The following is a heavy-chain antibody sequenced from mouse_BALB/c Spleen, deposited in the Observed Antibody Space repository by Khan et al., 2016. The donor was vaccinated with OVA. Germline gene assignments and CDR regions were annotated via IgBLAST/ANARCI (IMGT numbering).Heavy chain of an antibody. J-gene: IGHJ4*01. V-gene: IGHV1-18*01. D-gene: IGHD3-3*01. CDR3: AIRGTLVRAFYAMDY. CDR2: FNPYSGGT. Sequence: VRLQQSGPELVKPGASMKISCKASGYSFTDYTMNWVKQSHGKNLEWIGLFNPYSGGTYYSQKFKGKATLTVDKSSSTAYMELLSLTSEDSAVYYGAIRGTLVRAFYAMDYWGQGTSVTVSS. CDR1: GYSFTDYT.